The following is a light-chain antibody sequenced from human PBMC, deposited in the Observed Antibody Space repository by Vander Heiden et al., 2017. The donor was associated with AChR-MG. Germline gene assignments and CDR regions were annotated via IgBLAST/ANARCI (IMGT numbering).Light chain of an antibody. V-gene: IGLV1-44*01. CDR1: SSNSGVNT. Sequence: QSLLTQPPSTSGTPGQRVTLSCSGSSSNSGVNTVNQYQQLPGTTPKLLVYLNSRRPSGVPDRFSGSKSGTSASLAISGLQSEDEAYYYCATWDGSLNGAVFGGGTQLTVL. CDR2: LNS. J-gene: IGLJ7*01. CDR3: ATWDGSLNGAV.